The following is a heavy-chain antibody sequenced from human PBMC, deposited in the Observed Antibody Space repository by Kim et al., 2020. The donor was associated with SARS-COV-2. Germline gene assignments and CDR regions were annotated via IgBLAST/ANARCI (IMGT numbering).Heavy chain of an antibody. CDR3: ARGSGYFGFDY. J-gene: IGHJ4*02. V-gene: IGHV3-74*01. CDR1: GLSFSDSW. CDR2: INSDATTV. D-gene: IGHD3-22*01. Sequence: GGSLRLSCAASGLSFSDSWMHWVRQTPEKGLLWVSRINSDATTVQYADSVRGRFTISRDNAKNTLYLQMNSLRAEDLAVYYCARGSGYFGFDYWGQG.